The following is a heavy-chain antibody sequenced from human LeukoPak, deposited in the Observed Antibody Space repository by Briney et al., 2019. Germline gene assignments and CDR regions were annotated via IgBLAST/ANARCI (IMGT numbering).Heavy chain of an antibody. CDR2: IYYSGST. CDR3: ARVPSYRMQYYYDSSGFAFDI. Sequence: SETLSLTCTVSGGSISSSSYYWGWIRQPPGTGLEWIVSIYYSGSTYYNPSLKSRVTISVDTSKNQFSLKLSSVTAADTAVYYCARVPSYRMQYYYDSSGFAFDIWGQGTMVTVSS. J-gene: IGHJ3*02. D-gene: IGHD3-22*01. V-gene: IGHV4-39*01. CDR1: GGSISSSSYY.